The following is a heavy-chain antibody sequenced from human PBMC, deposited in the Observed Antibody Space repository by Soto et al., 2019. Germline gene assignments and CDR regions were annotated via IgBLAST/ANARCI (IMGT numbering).Heavy chain of an antibody. CDR3: VRPRYDDSGTHFDY. CDR1: GFTFRSYW. V-gene: IGHV3-74*01. D-gene: IGHD3-22*01. CDR2: IKSDGSTT. Sequence: EVQLVESGGGLVQPGGSLRLSCAASGFTFRSYWMHWVRQVPGKGLVWVSRIKSDGSTTNYADSVKGRFTISRDNAKNTVYLQMNSLRAEDTAVYYCVRPRYDDSGTHFDYWGQGTLVTVSS. J-gene: IGHJ4*02.